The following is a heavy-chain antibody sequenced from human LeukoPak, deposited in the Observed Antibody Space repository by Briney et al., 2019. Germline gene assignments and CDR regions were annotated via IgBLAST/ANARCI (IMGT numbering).Heavy chain of an antibody. CDR3: AIMHGYHDGRGYWAQ. CDR2: ITPNADRT. CDR1: GFTFGSYG. V-gene: IGHV3-23*01. J-gene: IGHJ1*01. Sequence: GGSLRLSCAASGFTFGSYGMSWVRQPPGKGLEWVSFITPNADRTSYADSVEGRFTISRDNPRNTLYMQMNLRIYEHTGLYLFAIMHGYHDGRGYWAQWGQGTLVTVSS. D-gene: IGHD3-22*01.